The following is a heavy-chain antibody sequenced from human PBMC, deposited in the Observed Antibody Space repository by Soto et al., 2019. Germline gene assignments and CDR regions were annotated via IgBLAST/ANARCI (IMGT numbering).Heavy chain of an antibody. CDR1: GGSISSSSYY. CDR2: IYYSGST. D-gene: IGHD2-8*01. J-gene: IGHJ4*02. CDR3: ARHSRGVHTYYFDY. V-gene: IGHV4-39*01. Sequence: SETLSLTCTVSGGSISSSSYYWGWIRQPPGKGLEWIGSIYYSGSTYYNPSLKSRVTISVDTSKNQFSLKLSSVTAADTAVYYCARHSRGVHTYYFDYWGQGTLVTVSS.